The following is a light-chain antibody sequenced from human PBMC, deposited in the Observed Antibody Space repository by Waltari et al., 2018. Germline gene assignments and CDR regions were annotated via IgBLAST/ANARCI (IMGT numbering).Light chain of an antibody. J-gene: IGLJ1*01. CDR1: SLHVCGYN. CDR2: DVS. V-gene: IGLV2-23*02. CDR3: CSYAGSSTYV. Sequence: QSDLTQPASVSGSPGQSITISCPGTSLHVCGYNFSRYQQHPGKAPIFAIYDVSQRPAGISNRFSGSKSGNTASLTISRLQAEDEAVYYCCSYAGSSTYVFGTGTMVTVL.